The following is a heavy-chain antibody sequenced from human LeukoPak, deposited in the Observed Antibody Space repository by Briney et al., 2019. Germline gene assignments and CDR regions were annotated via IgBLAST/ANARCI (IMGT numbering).Heavy chain of an antibody. V-gene: IGHV4-34*01. CDR1: GGSFSDNY. J-gene: IGHJ5*02. D-gene: IGHD5-18*01. CDR3: TRVDTAMSAFDP. Sequence: SEKVSLTCAVSGGSFSDNYWTWTRQPPGKGLEWIGQISHSGTTNYNPSLKSRVTILVDTSKNQFSLKLSSVTAADTAVYYCTRVDTAMSAFDPWGQGTVATVTS. CDR2: ISHSGTT.